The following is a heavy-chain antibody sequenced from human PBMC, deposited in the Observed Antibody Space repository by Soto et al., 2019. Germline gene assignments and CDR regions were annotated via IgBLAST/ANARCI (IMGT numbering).Heavy chain of an antibody. Sequence: GGSMRLSCAASGFTFGIYAMSWVRQAPGKGLVWVSRVNNDGSGTAYADSVEGRFTISRDNAKNTVYLQLNSLRAEDTAVYYCGRGGSEHAMDVWGQGTTVTVSS. CDR2: VNNDGSGT. J-gene: IGHJ6*02. CDR3: GRGGSEHAMDV. V-gene: IGHV3-74*01. CDR1: GFTFGIYA.